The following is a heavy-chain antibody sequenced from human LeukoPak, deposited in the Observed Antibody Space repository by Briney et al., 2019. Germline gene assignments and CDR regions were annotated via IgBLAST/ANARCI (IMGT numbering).Heavy chain of an antibody. D-gene: IGHD1-26*01. CDR1: GYTFTGYY. CDR2: INPNSGGT. J-gene: IGHJ5*02. CDR3: ARRSGGSYSS. Sequence: ASVKVSCKASGYTFTGYYMHWVRQAPGQGLEWMGWINPNSGGTNYAQKFQGRVTMTTDTSTSTAYMELRSLRSDDTAVYYCARRSGGSYSSWGQGTLVTVSS. V-gene: IGHV1-2*02.